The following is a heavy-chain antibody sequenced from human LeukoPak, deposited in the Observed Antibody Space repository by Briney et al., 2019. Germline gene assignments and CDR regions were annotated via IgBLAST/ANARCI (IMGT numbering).Heavy chain of an antibody. Sequence: GASVKVSRKVSGYTLTELSMHWVRQAPGKGLEWMGGFDPEDGETIYAQKFQGRVTMTEDTSTDTAYMELSSLRSEDTAVYYCATHSSGRYYVSDYWGQGTLVTVSS. V-gene: IGHV1-24*01. CDR2: FDPEDGET. CDR3: ATHSSGRYYVSDY. J-gene: IGHJ4*02. CDR1: GYTLTELS. D-gene: IGHD1-26*01.